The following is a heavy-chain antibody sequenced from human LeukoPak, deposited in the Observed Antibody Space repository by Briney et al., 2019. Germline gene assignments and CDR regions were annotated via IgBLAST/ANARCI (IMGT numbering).Heavy chain of an antibody. CDR1: GCTFSSYW. CDR2: IKQDGSEK. V-gene: IGHV3-7*01. J-gene: IGHJ4*02. Sequence: GGSLRLSCAASGCTFSSYWMSWVLQAPGKGLEWVANIKQDGSEKYYVDSVKGRFTISRDNAKNSLYLQMNSLRAEDTAVYYCARDLQQLSDFDYWGQGTLVTVSS. D-gene: IGHD6-13*01. CDR3: ARDLQQLSDFDY.